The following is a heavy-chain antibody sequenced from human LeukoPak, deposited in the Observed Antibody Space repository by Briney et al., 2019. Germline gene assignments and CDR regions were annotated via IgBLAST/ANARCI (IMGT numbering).Heavy chain of an antibody. CDR3: AREGSYFDSNGYYYGSGYFDY. Sequence: SETLSLTCTVSGGSIVSYYWSWIRQAPGKGLEWIGYIYYSGSTNYNPSLNSRVTISVDTSKNQFSLKLSSVTAADTAVYYCAREGSYFDSNGYYYGSGYFDYWGQGTLVTVSS. V-gene: IGHV4-59*01. J-gene: IGHJ4*02. CDR2: IYYSGST. D-gene: IGHD3-22*01. CDR1: GGSIVSYY.